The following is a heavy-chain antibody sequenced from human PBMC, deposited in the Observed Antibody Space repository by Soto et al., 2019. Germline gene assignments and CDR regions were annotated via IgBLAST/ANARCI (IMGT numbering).Heavy chain of an antibody. CDR1: GYTFTNHY. J-gene: IGHJ4*02. CDR2: INPSASST. Sequence: ASVKVSCKASGYTFTNHYMHWVRQAPGQGIEWIGIINPSASSTTYAQKFQGRLTMTRDTSTSTVYMEVSSLRSEDTAVYHCARAKTSIGCLDYWGQGTLVTVSS. D-gene: IGHD6-19*01. CDR3: ARAKTSIGCLDY. V-gene: IGHV1-46*01.